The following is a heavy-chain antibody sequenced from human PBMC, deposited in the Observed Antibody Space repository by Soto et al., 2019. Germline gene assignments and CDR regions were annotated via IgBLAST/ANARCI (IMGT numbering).Heavy chain of an antibody. CDR3: AKTRGAMIYAISVYGMDV. J-gene: IGHJ6*02. CDR2: ISGSADST. D-gene: IGHD2-8*01. V-gene: IGHV3-23*04. CDR1: VFTFSSYW. Sequence: EVQVVESGGGLVQPGGSLRLSCEASVFTFSSYWMTWVRQAPGKGLEWVSIISGSADSTFYADSVKGRFTISRDNSKSTLYLQINSLRAEDTAVYYCAKTRGAMIYAISVYGMDVWGQGTTVTVSS.